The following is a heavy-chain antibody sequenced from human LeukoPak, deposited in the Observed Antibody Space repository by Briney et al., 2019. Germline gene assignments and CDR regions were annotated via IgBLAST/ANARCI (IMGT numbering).Heavy chain of an antibody. D-gene: IGHD1-26*01. Sequence: ASVKVSCKAAGYTFTNYYIHWVRQAPGQGLECMGIINPSGGSTSYAQKFQGRVTMTRDMSTSTVYMELSSLRSEDTAVYYCARGGVGATTYVWFDPWGQGTLVTVSS. J-gene: IGHJ5*02. CDR3: ARGGVGATTYVWFDP. CDR2: INPSGGST. CDR1: GYTFTNYY. V-gene: IGHV1-46*01.